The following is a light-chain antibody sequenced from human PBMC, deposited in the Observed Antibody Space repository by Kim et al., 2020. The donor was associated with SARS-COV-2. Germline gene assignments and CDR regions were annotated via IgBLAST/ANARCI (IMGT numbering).Light chain of an antibody. Sequence: SITISCTETSSDVGGYNYVSWYQQQPGKAPKLMIYDVSNRPSGVSNRFSGPKSGNTASLTISGLQAEDEADYYCSSYTSSSTLYVFGTGTKVTVL. CDR3: SSYTSSSTLYV. V-gene: IGLV2-14*03. CDR2: DVS. J-gene: IGLJ1*01. CDR1: SSDVGGYNY.